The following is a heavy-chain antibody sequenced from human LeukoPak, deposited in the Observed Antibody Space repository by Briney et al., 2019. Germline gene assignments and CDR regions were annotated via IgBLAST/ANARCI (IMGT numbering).Heavy chain of an antibody. V-gene: IGHV4-31*03. CDR1: GGSISSGGYY. CDR2: IYYSGST. J-gene: IGHJ4*02. CDR3: ARDSRGSYYFDY. D-gene: IGHD1-26*01. Sequence: SQTLSLTCTVSGGSISSGGYYWSWIRQHPGRSLEWIGYIYYSGSTYYNPSLKSRVTISVDTSKNQFSLKLSSVTAADTAVYYCARDSRGSYYFDYWGQGTLVTVSS.